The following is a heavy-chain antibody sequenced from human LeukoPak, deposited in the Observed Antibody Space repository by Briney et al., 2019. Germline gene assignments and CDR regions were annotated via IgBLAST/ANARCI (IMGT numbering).Heavy chain of an antibody. D-gene: IGHD5-24*01. Sequence: GESLKISCKGSGYNFPTYWIGWVRQMPGKGLEWMGIIYPGDSDTRYSPSFQGQVTISVDKSINTAYLQWSSLKASDTAIYYCASRKKGMATTGFDYWGQGTLVTVSS. V-gene: IGHV5-51*01. CDR1: GYNFPTYW. CDR2: IYPGDSDT. J-gene: IGHJ4*02. CDR3: ASRKKGMATTGFDY.